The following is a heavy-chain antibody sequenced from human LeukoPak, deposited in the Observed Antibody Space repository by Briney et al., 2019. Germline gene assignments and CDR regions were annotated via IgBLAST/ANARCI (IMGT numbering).Heavy chain of an antibody. CDR1: GGSISSYY. V-gene: IGHV4-4*07. D-gene: IGHD6-19*01. Sequence: SETLSLTCTVSGGSISSYYWSWIRQPAGKGLEWIGRIYTSGSINYNPSLKSRVTMSVDTSKNQFSLKLSSVTAADTAVYYCARDPYSSGWSYYFDYWGQGTLVTVSS. CDR2: IYTSGSI. CDR3: ARDPYSSGWSYYFDY. J-gene: IGHJ4*02.